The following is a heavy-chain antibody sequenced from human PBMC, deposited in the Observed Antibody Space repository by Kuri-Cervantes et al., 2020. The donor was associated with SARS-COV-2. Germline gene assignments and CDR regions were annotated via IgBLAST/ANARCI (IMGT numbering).Heavy chain of an antibody. Sequence: GGSLRLSCGGSGFIFSKYAMHWVRQAPGKGLEWVAVISYDGSNKYYADSVKGRFTISRDNSKNTLYLQMDSPRAEDTAVYYCARDESGSFDGSAFDVWGQGTMVTVSS. J-gene: IGHJ3*01. V-gene: IGHV3-30*03. CDR2: ISYDGSNK. CDR3: ARDESGSFDGSAFDV. CDR1: GFIFSKYA. D-gene: IGHD1-26*01.